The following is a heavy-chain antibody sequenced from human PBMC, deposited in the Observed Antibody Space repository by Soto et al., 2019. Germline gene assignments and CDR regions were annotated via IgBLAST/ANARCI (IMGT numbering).Heavy chain of an antibody. D-gene: IGHD5-18*01. J-gene: IGHJ4*02. V-gene: IGHV4-59*08. CDR1: GGSISSYY. CDR2: IYYSGSA. Sequence: SETLSLTCAVYGGSISSYYWSWIRQPPGKGLELIGYIYYSGSANYNPSLKSRVTISVDTSKNQFSLKLSSVTAADTAVYYCARAYSYGYGLYFDYWRQGTLVTV. CDR3: ARAYSYGYGLYFDY.